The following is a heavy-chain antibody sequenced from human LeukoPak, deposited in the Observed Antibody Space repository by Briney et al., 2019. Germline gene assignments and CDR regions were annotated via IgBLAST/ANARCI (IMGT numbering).Heavy chain of an antibody. V-gene: IGHV3-15*05. J-gene: IGHJ5*02. Sequence: KPGGSLRLSCAAPGFTFTNAWMSWVRQAPGKGLEWVGLIKSKTDGGTTDYAAPVKDRFTISRDDSKNTLYLQMNSLKTEDTAVYYCSTEGGGYRVPTAGWFDPWGQGTLVTVSS. CDR1: GFTFTNAW. CDR3: STEGGGYRVPTAGWFDP. D-gene: IGHD5-12*01. CDR2: IKSKTDGGTT.